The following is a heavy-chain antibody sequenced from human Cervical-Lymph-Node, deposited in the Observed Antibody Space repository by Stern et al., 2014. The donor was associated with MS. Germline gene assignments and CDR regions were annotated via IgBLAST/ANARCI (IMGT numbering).Heavy chain of an antibody. CDR2: VSNEGCKQ. V-gene: IGHV3-30-3*01. CDR3: GRDTCRGGGCYFRY. CDR1: GFIFSNYA. J-gene: IGHJ4*02. Sequence: QVQLVQSGGGVVQPGRSLRLSCAASGFIFSNYAMHWVRQAPGKGLDWVAFVSNEGCKQFYADSVKGRFTISRDNANNTLYLQMNSLRPEDTAVYYCGRDTCRGGGCYFRYWGQGILITVSS. D-gene: IGHD2-15*01.